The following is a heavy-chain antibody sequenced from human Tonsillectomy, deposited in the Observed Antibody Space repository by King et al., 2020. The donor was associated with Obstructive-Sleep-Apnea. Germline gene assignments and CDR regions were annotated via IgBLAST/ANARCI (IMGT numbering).Heavy chain of an antibody. CDR1: GSTFTSYY. Sequence: QLVQSGAEVKKPGASVKVSCKASGSTFTSYYIHWVRQAPGQGLEWMGIISPSGSSTAFAQRFQGRVSMTRDTSSSTVYLDLNSLRSDDTAVYYCASDSYSSRPGWFESWGQGTLVSVSS. J-gene: IGHJ5*01. V-gene: IGHV1-46*01. CDR3: ASDSYSSRPGWFES. CDR2: ISPSGSST. D-gene: IGHD6-13*01.